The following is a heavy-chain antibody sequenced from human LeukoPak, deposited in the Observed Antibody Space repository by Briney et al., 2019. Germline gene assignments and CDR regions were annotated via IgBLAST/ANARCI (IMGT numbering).Heavy chain of an antibody. CDR1: GGSISSYY. D-gene: IGHD4-17*01. Sequence: SETLSLTCTVSGGSISSYYWSWIRQPPGKGLEWIGYIYYSGSTNYNPSLKSRVTVSVDTSKNQFSLKLSSVTAADTAVYYCARGTPPTTVTSYYYYYYMDVWGKGTTVTVSS. J-gene: IGHJ6*03. CDR2: IYYSGST. CDR3: ARGTPPTTVTSYYYYYYMDV. V-gene: IGHV4-59*01.